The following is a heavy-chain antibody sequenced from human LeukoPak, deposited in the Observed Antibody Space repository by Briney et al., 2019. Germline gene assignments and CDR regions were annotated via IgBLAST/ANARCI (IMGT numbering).Heavy chain of an antibody. CDR1: GFTFSSDA. D-gene: IGHD3-3*01. Sequence: GGSLRLSCAASGFTFSSDAMSWVRQAPGKGLEWVSAISGSGGSTYYADSVKGRFTISRDNSKNTLYLQMNSLRAEDTAVYYCAKKGDYDFWSGYDYYYYYYYMDVWGKGTTVTVSS. V-gene: IGHV3-23*01. J-gene: IGHJ6*03. CDR3: AKKGDYDFWSGYDYYYYYYYMDV. CDR2: ISGSGGST.